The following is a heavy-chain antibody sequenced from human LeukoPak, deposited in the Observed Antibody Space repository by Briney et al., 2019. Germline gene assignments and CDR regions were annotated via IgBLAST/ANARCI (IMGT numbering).Heavy chain of an antibody. Sequence: GGCLRLSCSASGFTFSTSWMHWVRQGPGKGLVWVSRINPDGSSTSHADSVKGRFTIARDNAKNTVYLQMNSLRAEDTAVYYCARGVGGDRDYWGQGTLVTVSS. D-gene: IGHD2-21*02. CDR2: INPDGSST. CDR3: ARGVGGDRDY. J-gene: IGHJ4*02. V-gene: IGHV3-74*01. CDR1: GFTFSTSW.